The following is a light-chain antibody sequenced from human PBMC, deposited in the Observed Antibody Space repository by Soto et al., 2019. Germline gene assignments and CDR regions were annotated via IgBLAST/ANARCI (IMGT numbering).Light chain of an antibody. J-gene: IGLJ1*01. Sequence: QSALTQPPSASGFPGQSVTISCTGTSSDVGYYDYVSWYQQHPGKAPKLVIYEVTKRPSGVPDRVSASKSGNTASPTVSGLRAEDEADYYCSSYAGSNNFVFGSGTKLPS. CDR3: SSYAGSNNFV. CDR1: SSDVGYYDY. CDR2: EVT. V-gene: IGLV2-8*01.